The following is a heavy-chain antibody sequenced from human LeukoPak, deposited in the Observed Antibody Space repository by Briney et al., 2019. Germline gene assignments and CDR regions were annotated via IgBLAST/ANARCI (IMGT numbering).Heavy chain of an antibody. CDR1: GFSFRDFW. D-gene: IGHD5-12*01. J-gene: IGHJ4*02. V-gene: IGHV3-7*01. Sequence: GGSLRLSCAASGFSFRDFWMTWVRQAPGKGLEWVANINQGGSVKYYVDSVKGRFTISRDDAKSSLYVQINSLRDEDTAVYYCARFGYSGWTLEYWGQGTLVTVSS. CDR2: INQGGSVK. CDR3: ARFGYSGWTLEY.